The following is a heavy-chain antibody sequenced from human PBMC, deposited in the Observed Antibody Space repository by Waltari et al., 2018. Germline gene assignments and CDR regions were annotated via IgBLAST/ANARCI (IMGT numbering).Heavy chain of an antibody. J-gene: IGHJ6*03. D-gene: IGHD3-3*01. CDR3: ARESPYYDFWRDHPDSGNYYYYMDV. Sequence: QVQLQESGPGLVKPSETLSLTCTVSGGSISSYYWSWIRQPAGKGLAWIGRIYTSGSTNYNPSLKSRVTMSVDTSKNQFSLKLSSVTAADTAVYYCARESPYYDFWRDHPDSGNYYYYMDVWGKGTTVTISS. CDR2: IYTSGST. CDR1: GGSISSYY. V-gene: IGHV4-4*07.